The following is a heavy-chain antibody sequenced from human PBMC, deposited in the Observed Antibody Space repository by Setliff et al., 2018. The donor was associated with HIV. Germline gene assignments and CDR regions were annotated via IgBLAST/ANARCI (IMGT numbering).Heavy chain of an antibody. CDR3: ARDMATYFDKRGYFESVHHDGCDL. D-gene: IGHD3-22*01. CDR1: GVSISSRSYY. CDR2: ICDSGST. Sequence: ASETLSLTCTVSGVSISSRSYYWGWIRQPPGKGLEWIGSICDSGSTHDNSSLKCRVTISGDTSKNQHSLQLRSVTAADTAVYYCARDMATYFDKRGYFESVHHDGCDLWGQGTRVTVS. J-gene: IGHJ3*01. V-gene: IGHV4-39*07.